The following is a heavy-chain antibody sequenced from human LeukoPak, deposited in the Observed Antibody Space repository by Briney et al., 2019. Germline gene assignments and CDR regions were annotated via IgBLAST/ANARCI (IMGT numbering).Heavy chain of an antibody. V-gene: IGHV4-34*01. D-gene: IGHD1-7*01. CDR1: GGSFSGYY. CDR2: INHSGST. J-gene: IGHJ4*02. Sequence: SETLSLTCAVYGGSFSGYYWSWIRQPPGKGLEWIGEINHSGSTNYNPSLKSRVTISVDTSKNQFSLKLSSVTAADTAVYYCARGYRAIGITGTTAFDYWGQGTLVTVPS. CDR3: ARGYRAIGITGTTAFDY.